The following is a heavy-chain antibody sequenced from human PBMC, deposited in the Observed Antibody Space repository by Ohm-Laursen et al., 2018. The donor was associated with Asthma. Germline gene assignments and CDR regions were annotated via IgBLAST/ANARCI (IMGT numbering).Heavy chain of an antibody. J-gene: IGHJ4*02. Sequence: SLRLSCTASGFTFSIYSMHWVRQAPGKGLEWVAVISSDGSYKYYANSVKGRVTISRDNSKNTLYLQMDSLTVEDTAVYYCAKDPGDSSGYFDYWGQGTLVTVSS. CDR2: ISSDGSYK. D-gene: IGHD3-22*01. V-gene: IGHV3-30-3*01. CDR1: GFTFSIYS. CDR3: AKDPGDSSGYFDY.